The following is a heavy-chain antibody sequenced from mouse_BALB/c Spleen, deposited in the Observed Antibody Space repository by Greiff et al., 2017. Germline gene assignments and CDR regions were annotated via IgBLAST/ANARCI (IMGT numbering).Heavy chain of an antibody. CDR2: IYPGGGYT. Sequence: VQLQQSGAELVRPGSSVKISCKASGYAFSSYWMNWVKQRPGQGLEWIGQIYPGGGYTNYNEKFKGKATLTADTSSSTAYMQLSSLTSEDSAVYFCARGDYDYDWYFDVWGAGTTVTVSS. J-gene: IGHJ1*01. D-gene: IGHD2-4*01. CDR3: ARGDYDYDWYFDV. V-gene: IGHV1-80*01. CDR1: GYAFSSYW.